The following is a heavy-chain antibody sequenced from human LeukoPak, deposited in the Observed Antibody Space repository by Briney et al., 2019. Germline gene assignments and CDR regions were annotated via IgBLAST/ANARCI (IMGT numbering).Heavy chain of an antibody. CDR3: GSLFGIYFDRSLFLDPHFAS. V-gene: IGHV3-30-3*01. CDR2: ISYDGNNK. Sequence: GGSLRLSCAASGFTFSSYTMHWVRQAPGKGLEWVAMISYDGNNKNYADSVKGRFTVSRDNSKNTLYLQMNSLRVEDTAVYYWGSLFGIYFDRSLFLDPHFASWGQGTLVTVSS. CDR1: GFTFSSYT. D-gene: IGHD3-9*01. J-gene: IGHJ4*02.